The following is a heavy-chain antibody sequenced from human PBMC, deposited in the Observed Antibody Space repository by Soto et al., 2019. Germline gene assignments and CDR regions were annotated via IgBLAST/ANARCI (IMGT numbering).Heavy chain of an antibody. D-gene: IGHD3-22*01. Sequence: QVQLVQSGAEVKKPGASVKVSRKASGYTFTSYYMHWVRQAPGQGLEWMGIINPSGGSTSYAQKFQGRVTMTRDTSTSTVYMELSSLRSEDTAVYYCARDPHYYDSSGYEGVFDYWGQGTLVTVSS. CDR3: ARDPHYYDSSGYEGVFDY. J-gene: IGHJ4*02. V-gene: IGHV1-46*01. CDR2: INPSGGST. CDR1: GYTFTSYY.